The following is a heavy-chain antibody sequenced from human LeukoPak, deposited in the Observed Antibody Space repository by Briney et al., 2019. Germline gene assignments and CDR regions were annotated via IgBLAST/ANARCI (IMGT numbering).Heavy chain of an antibody. Sequence: SETLFLTCTVSGGTISSYYWNWIRQPPGKGLEWIGYIYYSGSTKYNPSLKSRVTISVDTSKNQFSLKLSSVTAADTAVYYCARWYSSGWAFDYWGQGTPVTVSS. J-gene: IGHJ4*02. CDR1: GGTISSYY. V-gene: IGHV4-59*08. CDR2: IYYSGST. CDR3: ARWYSSGWAFDY. D-gene: IGHD6-19*01.